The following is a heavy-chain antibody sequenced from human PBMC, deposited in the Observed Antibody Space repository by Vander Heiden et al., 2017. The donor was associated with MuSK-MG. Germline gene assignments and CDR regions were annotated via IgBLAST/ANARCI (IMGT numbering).Heavy chain of an antibody. V-gene: IGHV3-33*01. D-gene: IGHD1-1*01. CDR2: IWYDGSNK. J-gene: IGHJ4*02. CDR3: ARDETGTIDY. CDR1: GFTFSSYG. Sequence: QVQLVESGGGVVQSGRSLSLSCEASGFTFSSYGMHWVRQAPGKGLEWVAVIWYDGSNKYYADSVKGRFTISRDNSKNTLYLQMNSLRAEDTAVYYCARDETGTIDYWGQGTLVTVSS.